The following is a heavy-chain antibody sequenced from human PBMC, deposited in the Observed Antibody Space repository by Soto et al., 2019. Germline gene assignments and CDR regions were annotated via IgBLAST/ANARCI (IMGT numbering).Heavy chain of an antibody. D-gene: IGHD7-27*01. CDR2: IYETGAT. CDR3: ARIAVPGASY. CDR1: GGSISRGGYY. Sequence: PSETLSLTCIVSGGSISRGGYYWSWIRQHPGEGLEYIGYIYETGATYYKPSLKSRVSISADTSKNQFSLKLSSVTGADTAVYFCARIAVPGASYWGQGTLVTVSS. J-gene: IGHJ4*02. V-gene: IGHV4-31*03.